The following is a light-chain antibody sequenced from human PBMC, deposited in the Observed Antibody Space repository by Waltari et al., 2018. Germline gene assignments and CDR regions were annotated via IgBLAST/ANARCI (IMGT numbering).Light chain of an antibody. V-gene: IGKV3-15*01. Sequence: ETILTQSPSTLPVSPGERATLPCRASQTVSSNLAWYQQKPGQAPRLLIYGASTRAAGIPARFSGSGSGTQFTLTINSLQSEDFAVYYCQQYNNWPPWTFGQGTKVEIK. J-gene: IGKJ1*01. CDR2: GAS. CDR1: QTVSSN. CDR3: QQYNNWPPWT.